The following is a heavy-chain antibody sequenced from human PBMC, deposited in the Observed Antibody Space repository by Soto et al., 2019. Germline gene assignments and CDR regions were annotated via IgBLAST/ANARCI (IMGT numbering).Heavy chain of an antibody. CDR1: GFTFSSYA. V-gene: IGHV3-48*01. CDR3: ATGLSYYRISLGRLSKYAEYMDV. J-gene: IGHJ6*03. CDR2: ISSGSSTA. D-gene: IGHD3-10*01. Sequence: EVQLVESGGGLVQPGGSLRLSCAASGFTFSSYAMNWVRQAPGKGRERVSYISSGSSTAYYAESVRCRFTISRDNAKNSLYLHMDSRLAERTAVYYCATGLSYYRISLGRLSKYAEYMDVWGKGTAVTVSS.